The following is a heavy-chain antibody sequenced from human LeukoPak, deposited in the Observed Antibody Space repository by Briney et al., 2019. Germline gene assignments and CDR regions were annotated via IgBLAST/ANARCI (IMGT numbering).Heavy chain of an antibody. CDR3: ARGPYWADSKRLLDN. J-gene: IGHJ4*02. CDR2: VNPANGGI. Sequence: ASVTVSCKASGYIFAHFYVHWVRQAPGQGVEWLGCVNPANGGINYRQKFQARVTLPRRPSITTAYMELRRLISDGTAVYSGARGPYWADSKRLLDNWGRGTLVSASS. CDR1: GYIFAHFY. D-gene: IGHD2-8*02. V-gene: IGHV1-2*02.